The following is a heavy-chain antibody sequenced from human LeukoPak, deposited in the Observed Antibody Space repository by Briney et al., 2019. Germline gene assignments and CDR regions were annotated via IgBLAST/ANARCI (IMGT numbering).Heavy chain of an antibody. CDR3: ARVRGSSWYDWLDP. CDR1: GGSFSGYY. CDR2: INHSGST. V-gene: IGHV4-34*01. Sequence: SETLSLTCAVYGGSFSGYYWSWLRQPPGKGLEWIGEINHSGSTNYNPSLKSRVTISVDTSKNQFSLKLSSVTAADTAVYYCARVRGSSWYDWLDPWGQGTLVTVSS. D-gene: IGHD6-13*01. J-gene: IGHJ5*02.